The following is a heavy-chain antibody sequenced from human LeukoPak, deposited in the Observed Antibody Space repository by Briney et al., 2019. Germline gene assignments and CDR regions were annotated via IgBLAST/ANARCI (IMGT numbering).Heavy chain of an antibody. CDR1: GFTFSSYS. J-gene: IGHJ6*02. Sequence: PGGSLRLSCAASGFTFSSYSMNWVRQAPGKGLEWVSSISSSSSYIYYADSVKGQFTISRDNAKNSLYLQMNSLRAEDTAVYYCARDDIVVVVAATPYYYYYGMDVWGQGTTVTVSS. V-gene: IGHV3-21*01. D-gene: IGHD2-15*01. CDR3: ARDDIVVVVAATPYYYYYGMDV. CDR2: ISSSSSYI.